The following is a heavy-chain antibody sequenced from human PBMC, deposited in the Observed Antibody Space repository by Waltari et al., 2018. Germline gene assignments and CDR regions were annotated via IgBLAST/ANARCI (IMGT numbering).Heavy chain of an antibody. CDR1: GYTFTGYY. J-gene: IGHJ4*02. V-gene: IGHV1-2*02. CDR3: ARVLPPRIAVAGMGY. CDR2: INPNSGGT. D-gene: IGHD6-19*01. Sequence: QVQLVQSGAEVKKPGASVKVSCKASGYTFTGYYMHWVRQAPGQGLEWMGWINPNSGGTNFEQKFQGRVTMTRDTSISTAYMELSRLRSDDTAVYYCARVLPPRIAVAGMGYWGQGTLVTVSS.